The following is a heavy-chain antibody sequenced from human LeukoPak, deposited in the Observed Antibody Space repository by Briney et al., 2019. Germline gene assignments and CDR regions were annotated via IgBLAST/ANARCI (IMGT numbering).Heavy chain of an antibody. D-gene: IGHD5-18*01. J-gene: IGHJ4*02. CDR1: GYTFTGYY. Sequence: ASVKVSCKAPGYTFTGYYMHWVRQAPGQGLEWMGWLNPNTGGTNYAQKFQGRVTMTRDTSISTAYMELSRLRSGDTAVYYCARGSRGVTKFDYWGQGTLVTVSS. V-gene: IGHV1-2*02. CDR3: ARGSRGVTKFDY. CDR2: LNPNTGGT.